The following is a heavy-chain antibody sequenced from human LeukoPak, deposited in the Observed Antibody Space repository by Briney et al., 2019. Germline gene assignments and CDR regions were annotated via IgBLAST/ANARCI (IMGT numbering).Heavy chain of an antibody. V-gene: IGHV4-34*09. CDR1: GGSFSGYY. Sequence: SETLSLTCAVYGGSFSGYYWSWIRQPPGKGLEWIGEINHSGSTNYNPSLKSRVTISVDTSKNQFSLKLSSVTAADTAVYYCAREKYSSSWAHYGMDVWGQGTTVTVSS. CDR3: AREKYSSSWAHYGMDV. D-gene: IGHD6-13*01. J-gene: IGHJ6*02. CDR2: INHSGST.